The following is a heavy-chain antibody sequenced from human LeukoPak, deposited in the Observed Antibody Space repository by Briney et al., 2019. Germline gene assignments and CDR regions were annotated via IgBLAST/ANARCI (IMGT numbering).Heavy chain of an antibody. Sequence: SVKVSCKASGGTFSSYAISWVRQAPGQGLEWMGGTIPIFGTANYAQEFQGRVTITTDESTSTAYMELSSLRSEDTAVYYCARDLSGDYFDYWSQGTLVTVSS. D-gene: IGHD4-17*01. V-gene: IGHV1-69*05. CDR2: TIPIFGTA. J-gene: IGHJ4*02. CDR3: ARDLSGDYFDY. CDR1: GGTFSSYA.